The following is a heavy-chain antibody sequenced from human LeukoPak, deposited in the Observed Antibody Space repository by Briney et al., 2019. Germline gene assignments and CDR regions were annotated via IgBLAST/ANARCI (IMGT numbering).Heavy chain of an antibody. CDR2: IYYSGST. J-gene: IGHJ4*02. Sequence: PSETLSLTCTVSGGSISSYYWSWIRQPPGKGLEWIGYIYYSGSTNYNPSLKSRVTISVDTSKNQFSLKLSSVTAADTAVYYCARRIVVAGIPYFDFWGQGTLVTVSS. D-gene: IGHD6-19*01. V-gene: IGHV4-59*08. CDR1: GGSISSYY. CDR3: ARRIVVAGIPYFDF.